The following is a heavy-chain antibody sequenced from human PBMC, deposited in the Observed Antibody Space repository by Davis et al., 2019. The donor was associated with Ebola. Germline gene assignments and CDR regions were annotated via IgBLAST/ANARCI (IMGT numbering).Heavy chain of an antibody. D-gene: IGHD6-19*01. V-gene: IGHV4-34*01. CDR2: INHSGST. CDR3: ARHSDIAVAAGLDY. Sequence: SETLSLTCAVYGGSFSGYYWSWIRQPPGKGLEWIGEINHSGSTYYNPSLKSRVTISVDTSKNQFSLKLSSVTAADTAVYYCARHSDIAVAAGLDYWGQGTLVTVSS. CDR1: GGSFSGYY. J-gene: IGHJ4*02.